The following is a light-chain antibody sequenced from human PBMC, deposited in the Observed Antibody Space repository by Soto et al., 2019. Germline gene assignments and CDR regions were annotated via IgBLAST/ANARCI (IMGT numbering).Light chain of an antibody. Sequence: QSALSQPASVSGAPGQSITISCTGTSSDVGGYDYGSWREQHPGKAPKLMIYEVTNRPSGVSDRFSGPKSGNTASLSISGLQAEDEADYFCSSYTTSSTLGFGTGTKVTV. J-gene: IGLJ1*01. CDR2: EVT. CDR1: SSDVGGYDY. CDR3: SSYTTSSTLG. V-gene: IGLV2-14*01.